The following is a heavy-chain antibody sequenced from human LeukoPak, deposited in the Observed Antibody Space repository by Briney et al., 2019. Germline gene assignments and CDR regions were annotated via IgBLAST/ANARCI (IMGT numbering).Heavy chain of an antibody. V-gene: IGHV4-59*01. D-gene: IGHD5-18*01. Sequence: SETLSLTCLVYGGSFSGYYWSWIRQPPGKGREWIGYIYYSGSTNYNPSLKSRVTISVDTSKNQFSLKLSSVTAADTAVYYCARTTEGGYSYGYFYYYYMDVWGKGTTVTISS. J-gene: IGHJ6*03. CDR3: ARTTEGGYSYGYFYYYYMDV. CDR1: GGSFSGYY. CDR2: IYYSGST.